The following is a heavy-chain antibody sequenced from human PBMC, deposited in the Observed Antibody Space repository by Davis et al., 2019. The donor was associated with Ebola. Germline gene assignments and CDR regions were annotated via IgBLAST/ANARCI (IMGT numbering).Heavy chain of an antibody. V-gene: IGHV1-2*02. CDR1: RYTFTDYY. Sequence: AASVHVSRMASRYTFTDYYMHWVRQAPGQGLEWMGWINPHRGGPTYAQKFQGRVTMTRDTSITTAYMELSSLRSEDTAVYYSARDRGWYRYSYGRHFDYWGQGTLVTVSS. J-gene: IGHJ4*02. CDR2: INPHRGGP. D-gene: IGHD5-18*01. CDR3: ARDRGWYRYSYGRHFDY.